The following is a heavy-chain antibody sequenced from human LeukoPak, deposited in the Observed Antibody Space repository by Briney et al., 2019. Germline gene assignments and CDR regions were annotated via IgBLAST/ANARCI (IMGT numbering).Heavy chain of an antibody. CDR3: AKDWGVVGT. J-gene: IGHJ4*02. CDR1: GFTFSSYS. V-gene: IGHV3-48*01. Sequence: GGSLRLSCAASGFTFSSYSMNWVRQAPGKGLEWVSYISSSSSTIYYADSVKGRFTISRDNSKNTLYLQMNSLRAEDTAVYYCAKDWGVVGTWGQGTLVTVSS. D-gene: IGHD1-26*01. CDR2: ISSSSSTI.